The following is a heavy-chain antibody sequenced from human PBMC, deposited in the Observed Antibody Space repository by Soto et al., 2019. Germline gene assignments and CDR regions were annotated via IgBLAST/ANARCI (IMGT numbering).Heavy chain of an antibody. D-gene: IGHD3-10*01. J-gene: IGHJ5*02. CDR1: GGSISSGGYY. Sequence: SETLSLTCTVSGGSISSGGYYWSWIRQHPGKGLEWIGYIYDSGITYYNPSLKSRVTISVDTSKNQFSLKLSSVTAADTAVYYFARGRGLQPWEFSPWGQGTPFPAPQ. CDR3: ARGRGLQPWEFSP. CDR2: IYDSGIT. V-gene: IGHV4-31*02.